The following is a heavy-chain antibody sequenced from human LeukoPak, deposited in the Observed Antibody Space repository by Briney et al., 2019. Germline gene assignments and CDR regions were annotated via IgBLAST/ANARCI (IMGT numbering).Heavy chain of an antibody. CDR3: ARDSAGNDY. D-gene: IGHD6-13*01. Sequence: PGGSLRHSCEASGFTFSTYWMSWVRQAPGKGLEWVANIKQDGSEKYYVDSVKGRFTISRDNAKNSLYLQMNSLRAEDTAMYYCARDSAGNDYWGQGTLVTVSS. J-gene: IGHJ4*02. CDR1: GFTFSTYW. CDR2: IKQDGSEK. V-gene: IGHV3-7*01.